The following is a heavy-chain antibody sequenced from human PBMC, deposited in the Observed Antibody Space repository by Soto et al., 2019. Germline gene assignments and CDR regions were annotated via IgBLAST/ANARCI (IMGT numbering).Heavy chain of an antibody. J-gene: IGHJ4*02. CDR3: AKDRRAGGNSAFYFDF. V-gene: IGHV3-23*01. CDR1: GFKFSNYA. D-gene: IGHD3-16*01. Sequence: GGSLRLSCAASGFKFSNYAMSRVRQAPGKGLEWVSLISATGGGTYYADSVKGRFTISRDNSHNTLYLQVHSLTAEDTAVYYCAKDRRAGGNSAFYFDFWGQGAQVTVSS. CDR2: ISATGGGT.